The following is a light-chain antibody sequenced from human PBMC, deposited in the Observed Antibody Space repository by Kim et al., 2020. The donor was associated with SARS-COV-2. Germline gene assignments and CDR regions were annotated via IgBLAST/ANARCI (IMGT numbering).Light chain of an antibody. CDR3: QQRSIWPT. Sequence: SLSPGERATLSCRASQSVRSYLAWYQYKPGQPPRLLIYDASRRATGVPARFSGSGSGTVFTLTISSLEPEDFALYYCQQRSIWPTFGGGTKVEIK. CDR1: QSVRSY. CDR2: DAS. V-gene: IGKV3-11*01. J-gene: IGKJ4*01.